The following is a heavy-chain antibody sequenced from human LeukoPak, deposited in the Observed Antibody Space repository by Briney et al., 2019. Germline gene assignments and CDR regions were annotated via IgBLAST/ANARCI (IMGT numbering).Heavy chain of an antibody. Sequence: ASVKVSCKASGYTFTSYDINWVRQATGQGLEWMGWMNPNSGNTGYAQKFQGRVTMTRNTSISTAYMELSSLRSEDTAVYYCARGLGNDGIFDYWGQGALVTVSS. V-gene: IGHV1-8*01. CDR1: GYTFTSYD. D-gene: IGHD1-1*01. CDR3: ARGLGNDGIFDY. J-gene: IGHJ4*02. CDR2: MNPNSGNT.